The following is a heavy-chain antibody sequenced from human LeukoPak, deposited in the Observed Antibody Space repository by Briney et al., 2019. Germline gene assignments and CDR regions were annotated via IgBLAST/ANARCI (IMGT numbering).Heavy chain of an antibody. Sequence: GGSLRLSCAASGFIFNNYAMSWVRQSPGKGLAWVSAIRGNGGSTHYADSVKGRFTISRDNSKNTLYLQMNSLRAEDTAVYYCARDGTRYYDILTGYPKGAYYYYGMDVWGQGTTVTVSS. D-gene: IGHD3-9*01. CDR3: ARDGTRYYDILTGYPKGAYYYYGMDV. J-gene: IGHJ6*02. V-gene: IGHV3-23*01. CDR1: GFIFNNYA. CDR2: IRGNGGST.